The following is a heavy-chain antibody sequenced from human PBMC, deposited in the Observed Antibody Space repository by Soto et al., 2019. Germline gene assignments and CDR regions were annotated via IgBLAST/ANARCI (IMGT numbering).Heavy chain of an antibody. Sequence: QVQLQESGPGLVKPSETLSLTCTISGGSISAYYWGWIRQPPGKGLEWIGYIHPGWGANYNPSLRLRVTISLDTAKTQIPLDLRSMTAGASALYCRVRQGFGAIHGLVDVWGQGTTVTVSS. D-gene: IGHD3-10*01. CDR1: GGSISAYY. CDR3: VRQGFGAIHGLVDV. J-gene: IGHJ6*02. V-gene: IGHV4-4*08. CDR2: IHPGWGA.